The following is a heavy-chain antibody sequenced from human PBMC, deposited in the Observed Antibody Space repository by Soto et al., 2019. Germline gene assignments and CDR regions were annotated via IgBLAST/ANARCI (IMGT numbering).Heavy chain of an antibody. Sequence: PTLSLTYVISGDSVSSSSAAWNWIRESPSRGLEWLGRTYYRSRWSFDYALSVKSRLTIGPDTSRSQFSLHLDSLTPEDSAVYYCAGVTRLRGRGVWGQGTRVTV. D-gene: IGHD2-15*01. CDR1: GDSVSSSSAA. V-gene: IGHV6-1*01. J-gene: IGHJ6*02. CDR3: AGVTRLRGRGV. CDR2: TYYRSRWSF.